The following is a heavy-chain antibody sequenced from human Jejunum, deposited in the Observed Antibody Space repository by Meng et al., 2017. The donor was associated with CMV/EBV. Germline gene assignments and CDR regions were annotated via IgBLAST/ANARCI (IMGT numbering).Heavy chain of an antibody. CDR2: ISRSGSTI. CDR3: ARRGGTGYYWPGFDP. V-gene: IGHV3-11*01. D-gene: IGHD3-22*01. Sequence: FSFSDYYMGWLPPAPGKGLEWVSYISRSGSTIYYADSVKGRFTISRDNAKNSLYLQMSGLRAEDTAVYYCARRGGTGYYWPGFDPWGQGTLVTVSS. CDR1: FSFSDYY. J-gene: IGHJ5*02.